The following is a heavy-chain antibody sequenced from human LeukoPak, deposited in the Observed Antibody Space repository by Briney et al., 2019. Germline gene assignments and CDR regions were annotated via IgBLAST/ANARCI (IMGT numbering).Heavy chain of an antibody. CDR1: GFTFRDYT. D-gene: IGHD1-26*01. V-gene: IGHV3-48*01. CDR3: ARASGSYPYYYGMDV. CDR2: ISSSSSTI. Sequence: GGSLRLSCAASGFTFRDYTMNWVRQAPGKGLEWVSYISSSSSTIYYADSVKGRFTISRDNAKNSLYLQMNSLRAEDTAVYYCARASGSYPYYYGMDVWGQGTTVTVSS. J-gene: IGHJ6*02.